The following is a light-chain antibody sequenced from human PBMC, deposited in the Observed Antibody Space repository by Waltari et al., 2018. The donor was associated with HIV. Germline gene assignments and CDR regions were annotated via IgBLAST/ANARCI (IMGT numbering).Light chain of an antibody. CDR3: QHYNSDPLFA. Sequence: QLTQSPSSLSAFVGDIVTINCRATQGIGTDLAWYQQKPGGPPKFLIYDASKLQSGVPPRFSGSGSGRNFSLTISSLQPEDLATYFCQHYNSDPLFAFGTGTKV. CDR1: QGIGTD. J-gene: IGKJ3*01. CDR2: DAS. V-gene: IGKV1-13*02.